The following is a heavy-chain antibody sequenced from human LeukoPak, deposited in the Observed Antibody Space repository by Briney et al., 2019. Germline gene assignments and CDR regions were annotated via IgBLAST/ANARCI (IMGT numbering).Heavy chain of an antibody. CDR3: ARGDYSSSWYEYNWFDP. CDR1: GGSISSYY. D-gene: IGHD6-13*01. CDR2: IYTSGST. V-gene: IGHV4-4*07. J-gene: IGHJ5*02. Sequence: SETLSLTCTVSGGSISSYYWSWIRQPAGKGLEWIGRIYTSGSTDYNPSLKSRVTISVDTSKNQFSLKLSSVTAADTAVYYCARGDYSSSWYEYNWFDPWGQGTLVTVSS.